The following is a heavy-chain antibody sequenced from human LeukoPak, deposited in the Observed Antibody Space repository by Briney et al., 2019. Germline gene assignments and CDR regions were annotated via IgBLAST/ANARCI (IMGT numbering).Heavy chain of an antibody. J-gene: IGHJ6*02. CDR2: FDPEDGET. V-gene: IGHV1-24*01. Sequence: GASVKVSCKVSGYTLTELSMHWVRQAPGKGLEWMGGFDPEDGETIYAQKFQGRVTMTEDTSTDTAYMELSSLRSEDTAVYYCATVVVVPAAMGFLYVDYYYGMDVWGQGTTVTVSS. CDR3: ATVVVVPAAMGFLYVDYYYGMDV. D-gene: IGHD2-2*01. CDR1: GYTLTELS.